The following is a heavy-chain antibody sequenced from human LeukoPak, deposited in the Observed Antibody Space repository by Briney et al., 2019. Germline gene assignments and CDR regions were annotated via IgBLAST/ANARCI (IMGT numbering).Heavy chain of an antibody. Sequence: PGGSLRLSCAASGLTFSSYDMSWVRQTPVKGLEWVSAISVSGGSTFYADSVKGRFIISRDNSKNTLYLQMNSLRAEDTAVYYCSNGAGGNAFAIWGQGTTVTVSS. CDR1: GLTFSSYD. CDR3: SNGAGGNAFAI. V-gene: IGHV3-23*01. CDR2: ISVSGGST. J-gene: IGHJ6*02. D-gene: IGHD2-21*01.